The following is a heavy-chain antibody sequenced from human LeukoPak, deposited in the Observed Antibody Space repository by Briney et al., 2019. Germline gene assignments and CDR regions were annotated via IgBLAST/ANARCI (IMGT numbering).Heavy chain of an antibody. J-gene: IGHJ4*02. CDR2: IYTAGST. V-gene: IGHV3-53*01. Sequence: GGSLRLSCAASGFTVSNYYMSWVRQAPGKGLEWVSVIYTAGSTYYADSVKGRFTISRDNSKNTLYLQMNSLRAEDTAVYYCAREGPDCGGDCYYDYWGQGTLVTVSS. CDR1: GFTVSNYY. D-gene: IGHD2-21*01. CDR3: AREGPDCGGDCYYDY.